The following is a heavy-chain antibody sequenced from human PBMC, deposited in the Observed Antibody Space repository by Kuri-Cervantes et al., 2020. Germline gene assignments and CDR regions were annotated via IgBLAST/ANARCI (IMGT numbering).Heavy chain of an antibody. D-gene: IGHD6-19*01. CDR1: GFAFRDYY. Sequence: GESLKISCVASGFAFRDYYMSWIRQAPGKGLEWVSYISSSGTTTYYADSVKGRFTISRDNAKNSLYLQMNSLRAEDTAVYYCARRTVPLFPSSGWYYFDYWGQGTLVTVSS. V-gene: IGHV3-11*01. J-gene: IGHJ4*02. CDR2: ISSSGTTT. CDR3: ARRTVPLFPSSGWYYFDY.